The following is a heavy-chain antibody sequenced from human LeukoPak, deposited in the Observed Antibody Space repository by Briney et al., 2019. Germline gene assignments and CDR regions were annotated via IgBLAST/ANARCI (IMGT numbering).Heavy chain of an antibody. CDR2: ISYDGSNK. Sequence: PGGSLRLSCAASGFTFSSYGMYWVRQAPGKGLEWVAVISYDGSNKYYVDSVKGRFTISRDNSKNTLYLQMNSLRAEDMALYYCAKEGSSWPTFDYWGQGTLVTVSS. J-gene: IGHJ4*02. V-gene: IGHV3-30*18. CDR1: GFTFSSYG. CDR3: AKEGSSWPTFDY. D-gene: IGHD6-13*01.